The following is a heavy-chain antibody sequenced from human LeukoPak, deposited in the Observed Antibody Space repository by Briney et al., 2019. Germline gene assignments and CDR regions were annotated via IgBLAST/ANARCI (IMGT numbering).Heavy chain of an antibody. CDR3: ARQGYSGSSLAYDI. CDR2: IWYDGSNK. Sequence: GGSLRLSCAASGSTLNGYGMHWVRQAPDKGLEWVAIIWYDGSNKYYADSVKGRFTISRDNSKNTLFLQMNSLRAEDTAMYYCARQGYSGSSLAYDIWGQGTMVTVSS. D-gene: IGHD5-12*01. J-gene: IGHJ3*02. CDR1: GSTLNGYG. V-gene: IGHV3-33*01.